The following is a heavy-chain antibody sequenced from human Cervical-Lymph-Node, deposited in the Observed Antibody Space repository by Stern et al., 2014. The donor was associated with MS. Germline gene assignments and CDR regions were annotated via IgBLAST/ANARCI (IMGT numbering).Heavy chain of an antibody. CDR3: ARDPLRRDGYNFDD. D-gene: IGHD5-24*01. CDR1: GFIFSDYY. J-gene: IGHJ4*02. CDR2: ISNSGGAI. Sequence: VQLVESGGGLVKPGGSLRLSCAASGFIFSDYYMNWIRQAPGQGLEWVSYISNSGGAIYYADSVKGRFTISRDNAKNSLYLQMNSLRAEDTAVYYCARDPLRRDGYNFDDWGQGALVTVSS. V-gene: IGHV3-11*01.